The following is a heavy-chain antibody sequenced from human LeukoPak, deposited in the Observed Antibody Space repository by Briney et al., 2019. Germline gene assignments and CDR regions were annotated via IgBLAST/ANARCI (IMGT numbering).Heavy chain of an antibody. CDR3: ARATYDDILTGHYSFDY. CDR2: IYYSGST. D-gene: IGHD3-9*01. V-gene: IGHV4-30-4*01. J-gene: IGHJ4*02. Sequence: PSETLSLTCTVSGGSIISGDNYWSWIRQPPGEDLGWIGYIYYSGSTYYNPSLKSRVTISVDTSKNQFSLKLSSVTAADTAVYYCARATYDDILTGHYSFDYWGQGTLVTVSS. CDR1: GGSIISGDNY.